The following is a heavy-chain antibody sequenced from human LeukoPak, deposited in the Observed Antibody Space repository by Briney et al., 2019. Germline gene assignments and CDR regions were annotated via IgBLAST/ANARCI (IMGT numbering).Heavy chain of an antibody. Sequence: SVKVSCKASGYTFTSYDINWVRQATGQGLEWMGWMNPNSGNTGYAQKFQGRVTMTRNTSISTAYMELSSLRSEDTAVYYCARGFGYSYGYPDPPDYWGQGTLVTVSS. V-gene: IGHV1-8*01. J-gene: IGHJ4*02. CDR1: GYTFTSYD. D-gene: IGHD5-18*01. CDR3: ARGFGYSYGYPDPPDY. CDR2: MNPNSGNT.